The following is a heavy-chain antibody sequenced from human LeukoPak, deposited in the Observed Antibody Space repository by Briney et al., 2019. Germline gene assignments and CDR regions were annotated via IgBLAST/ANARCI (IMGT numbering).Heavy chain of an antibody. CDR3: ARALQLHWYFDL. Sequence: GGSLRLSCAASGFTVSSNYMSWXRQAPGKGLEWVSVIYSGGTTYYADSVKGRFTISGDNSKNTVLLQMNSLTAEDTALYYCARALQLHWYFDLWGRGIPVTVSS. V-gene: IGHV3-53*01. J-gene: IGHJ2*01. D-gene: IGHD4-23*01. CDR1: GFTVSSNY. CDR2: IYSGGTT.